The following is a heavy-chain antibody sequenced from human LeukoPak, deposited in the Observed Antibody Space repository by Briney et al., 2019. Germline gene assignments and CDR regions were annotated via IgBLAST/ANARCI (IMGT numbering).Heavy chain of an antibody. J-gene: IGHJ4*02. D-gene: IGHD3-16*01. CDR2: IYYDGDT. V-gene: IGHV3-NL1*01. CDR1: GFTFTNYA. CDR3: AKGGEMRTFFFDS. Sequence: GGSLRLSCAASGFTFTNYAMHWVRQAPGKGLEWVSIIYYDGDTSYAHSVKGRFSISRDISKNTLYLQMSSLRADDTAMYYCAKGGEMRTFFFDSWGQGSLVTVSS.